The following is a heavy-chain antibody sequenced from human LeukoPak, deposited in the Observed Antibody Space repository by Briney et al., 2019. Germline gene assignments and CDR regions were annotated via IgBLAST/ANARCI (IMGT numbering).Heavy chain of an antibody. J-gene: IGHJ4*02. D-gene: IGHD6-19*01. CDR1: GFTFSSYG. CDR2: ISYDGSNK. Sequence: SGGSLRLSCAASGFTFSSYGMHWVRQAPGKVLEWVAVISYDGSNKYYADSVKGRFTISRDNSKNTLYLQMNSLRAEDTAVYYCAREQWLFAAFDYWGQGTLVTVSS. CDR3: AREQWLFAAFDY. V-gene: IGHV3-30*03.